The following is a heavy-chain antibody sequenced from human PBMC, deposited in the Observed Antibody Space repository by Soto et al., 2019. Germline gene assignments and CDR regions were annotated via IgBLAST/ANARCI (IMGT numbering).Heavy chain of an antibody. CDR2: IIPILGIA. Sequence: ASVKVSCKASGGTFSSYTISWVRQAPGQGLEWMGRIIPILGIANYAQKFQGRVTITADKSTSTAYMELSSLRSEDTAVYYCAKTGPMTTVTTEAAYYYYMDVWGKGTTVTVSS. D-gene: IGHD4-4*01. CDR1: GGTFSSYT. V-gene: IGHV1-69*02. J-gene: IGHJ6*03. CDR3: AKTGPMTTVTTEAAYYYYMDV.